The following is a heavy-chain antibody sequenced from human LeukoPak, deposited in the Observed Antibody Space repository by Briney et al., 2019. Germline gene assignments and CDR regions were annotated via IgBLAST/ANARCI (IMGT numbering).Heavy chain of an antibody. D-gene: IGHD6-6*01. Sequence: GGSLRLSCTASGFTFSSYWMTWVRQAPGKGLEWVANIHRDGSEKNYVDSVRGRFTISRDNSKNTLYLQMNSLRAEDTAVYYCAKDFGLPSSSIYYGMDVWGQGTTVTVSS. J-gene: IGHJ6*02. V-gene: IGHV3-7*01. CDR3: AKDFGLPSSSIYYGMDV. CDR2: IHRDGSEK. CDR1: GFTFSSYW.